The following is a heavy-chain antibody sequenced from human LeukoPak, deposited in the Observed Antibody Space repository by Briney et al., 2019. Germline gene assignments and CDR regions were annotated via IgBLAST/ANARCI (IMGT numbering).Heavy chain of an antibody. D-gene: IGHD1-14*01. CDR2: IDPNSGGT. V-gene: IGHV1-2*02. CDR3: ATNRDHVNDN. CDR1: GYTFTTYY. Sequence: ASVKVSCKASGYTFTTYYIHWVRQAPGQGLEWLGWIDPNSGGTRYAQKFQGRVTMTTDTSSSTAYMELSRLGSDDTAVYYCATNRDHVNDNWGQGTLVTVSS. J-gene: IGHJ4*02.